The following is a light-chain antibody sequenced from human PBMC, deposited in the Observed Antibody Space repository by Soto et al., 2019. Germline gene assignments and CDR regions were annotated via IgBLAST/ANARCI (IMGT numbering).Light chain of an antibody. CDR1: SGHSSYA. J-gene: IGLJ7*01. CDR3: ATWDDRLNGYV. Sequence: QLVLTQSPSASASLGASVKLTCTLSSGHSSYAIAWHQQQPEKGPRYLMKLNSDGSHSKGDGIPDRFSGSSSGAERYLTISSLQSEDEADYYCATWDDRLNGYVFGSGTQLTVL. V-gene: IGLV4-69*01. CDR2: LNSDGSH.